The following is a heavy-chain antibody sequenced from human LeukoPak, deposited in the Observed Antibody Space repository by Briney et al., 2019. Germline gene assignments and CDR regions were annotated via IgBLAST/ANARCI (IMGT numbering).Heavy chain of an antibody. CDR2: IYYSGST. CDR3: ARHTYDSSGYYPTLDY. J-gene: IGHJ4*02. Sequence: SETLSLACTVSGGSISSSSYYWGWIRQPPGKGLEWIGSIYYSGSTYYNPSLKSRVTISVDTSKNQFSLKLSSVTAADTAVYYCARHTYDSSGYYPTLDYWGQGTLVTVSS. D-gene: IGHD3-22*01. V-gene: IGHV4-39*01. CDR1: GGSISSSSYY.